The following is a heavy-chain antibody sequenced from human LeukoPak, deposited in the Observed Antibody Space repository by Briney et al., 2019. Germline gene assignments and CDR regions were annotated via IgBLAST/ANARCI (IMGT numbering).Heavy chain of an antibody. V-gene: IGHV4-34*01. Sequence: PSETLSLTCAVYGGSFSGYYWSWIRQPPGKGLEWIGEINHSGSTNYNPSLKSRVTISVDTSKNQFSLKLSSVTAADTAVYYCARHVVPRWSRDGYPGAFDIWGQGTMVTVSS. CDR1: GGSFSGYY. CDR3: ARHVVPRWSRDGYPGAFDI. D-gene: IGHD5-24*01. CDR2: INHSGST. J-gene: IGHJ3*02.